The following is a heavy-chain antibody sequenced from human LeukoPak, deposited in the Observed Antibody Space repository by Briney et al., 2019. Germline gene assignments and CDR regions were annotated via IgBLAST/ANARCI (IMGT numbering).Heavy chain of an antibody. CDR3: ARPGESDLAGYLQH. D-gene: IGHD2-21*01. Sequence: PSETLSLTCTVSGGSICSYYWSWIRQPPGKGLEWIGYIYYSGSTNYNPSLKSRVTISVDTSKSQFSLKLSSVTAADTAIYYCARPGESDLAGYLQHWGQGTPVTVSS. CDR1: GGSICSYY. V-gene: IGHV4-59*01. J-gene: IGHJ1*01. CDR2: IYYSGST.